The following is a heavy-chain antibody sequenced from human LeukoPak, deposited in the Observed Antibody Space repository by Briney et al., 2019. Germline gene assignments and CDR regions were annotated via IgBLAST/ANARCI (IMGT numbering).Heavy chain of an antibody. V-gene: IGHV4-39*07. CDR3: ARIGNIVGATRHAFDI. D-gene: IGHD1-26*01. J-gene: IGHJ3*02. CDR2: IFSGGNT. Sequence: SETLSLTCTVSGASISSSRSFWGWIRQPPGKGLEWIVSIFSGGNTYYNPSLNSRVSISIDTSKNQFSLKLSSVTAVDTAVYYCARIGNIVGATRHAFDIWGQGTMVTVSS. CDR1: GASISSSRSF.